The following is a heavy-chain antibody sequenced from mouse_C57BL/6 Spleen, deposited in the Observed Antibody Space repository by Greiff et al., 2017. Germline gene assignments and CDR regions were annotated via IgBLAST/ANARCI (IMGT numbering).Heavy chain of an antibody. CDR1: GYSITSGYY. D-gene: IGHD2-3*01. J-gene: IGHJ2*01. V-gene: IGHV3-6*01. CDR3: AREGNDGCLDY. CDR2: ISYDGSN. Sequence: EVQLQQSGPGLVKPSQSLSLTCSVTGYSITSGYYWNWIRQFPGNKLEWMGYISYDGSNNYNPSLKNRIPITRDTSKNQFFLKLNSVTTEDTATYYCAREGNDGCLDYWGQGTTLTVSS.